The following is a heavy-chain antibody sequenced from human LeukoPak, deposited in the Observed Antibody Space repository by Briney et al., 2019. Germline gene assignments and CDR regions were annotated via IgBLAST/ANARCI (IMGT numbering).Heavy chain of an antibody. CDR3: ARGLSHCSSTSCYVLSY. V-gene: IGHV3-64*01. CDR2: ISSNGGST. Sequence: PGVSLRLSCAASGFTFSSYAMHWVRQAPGKGLEYVSAISSNGGSTYYANSVKGRFTISRDNSKNTLYLQMGSLRAEDMAVYYCARGLSHCSSTSCYVLSYWGRGTLVTVSS. J-gene: IGHJ4*02. CDR1: GFTFSSYA. D-gene: IGHD2-2*01.